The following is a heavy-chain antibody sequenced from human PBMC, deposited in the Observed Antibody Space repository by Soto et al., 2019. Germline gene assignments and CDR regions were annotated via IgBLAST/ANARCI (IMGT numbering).Heavy chain of an antibody. D-gene: IGHD2-15*01. V-gene: IGHV4-39*01. Sequence: SETLSLTCTVSGGSISGSTYYWGWIRQTPGKGLEWLASIYYTETTAYNPSLKSRLTISVDTSKNQFSLKLKSVIAADTAIYYCARLMFRGGDFDYWGKGTRVTVSS. CDR1: GGSISGSTYY. J-gene: IGHJ4*02. CDR3: ARLMFRGGDFDY. CDR2: IYYTETT.